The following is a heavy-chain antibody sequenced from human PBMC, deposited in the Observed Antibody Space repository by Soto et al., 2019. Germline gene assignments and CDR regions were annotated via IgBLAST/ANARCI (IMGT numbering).Heavy chain of an antibody. CDR2: IYYSGST. J-gene: IGHJ4*02. CDR1: GGSVSSGSYY. V-gene: IGHV4-61*01. CDR3: ARWRASVRACDY. Sequence: PSETLSLTCTVSGGSVSSGSYYWSWIRQPPGKGLEWIGYIYYSGSTNYNPTLKSRGTISVDTSKNQFSLKLSSVTAAATALFYCARWRASVRACDYLGQGTLVTVSS. D-gene: IGHD3-10*01.